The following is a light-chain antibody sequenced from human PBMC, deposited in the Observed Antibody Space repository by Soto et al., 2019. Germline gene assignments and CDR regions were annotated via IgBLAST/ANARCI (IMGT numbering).Light chain of an antibody. Sequence: EIVLTQSPATLSLSPGERATLSCRASQSISSHLAWYQQKVGQAPRLLIYEASNRATGIPARFSGSGSGTDFTLTISRLEPEDFAVYYCQQRSNWPRTFGPGTKVDIK. CDR1: QSISSH. CDR3: QQRSNWPRT. J-gene: IGKJ3*01. V-gene: IGKV3-11*01. CDR2: EAS.